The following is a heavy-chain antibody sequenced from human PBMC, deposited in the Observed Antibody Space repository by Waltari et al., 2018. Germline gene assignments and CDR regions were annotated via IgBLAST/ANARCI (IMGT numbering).Heavy chain of an antibody. J-gene: IGHJ4*02. CDR3: ASSDHYGDYVEAVAY. CDR2: INPNSGGT. V-gene: IGHV1-2*02. CDR1: GYTFTGYY. Sequence: QVQLVQSVAEVKKPGASVKVSCKASGYTFTGYYMHWVRQAPGQGLEWMGWINPNSGGTNYAQKFQGRVTMTRDTSISTAYMELSRLRSDDTAVYYCASSDHYGDYVEAVAYWGQGTLVTVSS. D-gene: IGHD4-17*01.